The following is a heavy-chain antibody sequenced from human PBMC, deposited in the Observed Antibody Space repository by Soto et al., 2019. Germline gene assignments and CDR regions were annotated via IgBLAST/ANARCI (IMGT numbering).Heavy chain of an antibody. V-gene: IGHV4-34*01. CDR2: INPSGST. CDR3: ARGEYGDYAAFDS. J-gene: IGHJ4*02. D-gene: IGHD4-17*01. Sequence: QVQLQQWGAGLLKPSETLSLTCAVYGGSFSGYYWSWIRQHPGKGLEWIGEINPSGSTNYNPSLKSRVTISEDTSKNQFSLKLTSLTAAGTAVYYCARGEYGDYAAFDSWGQGTLVTVSS. CDR1: GGSFSGYY.